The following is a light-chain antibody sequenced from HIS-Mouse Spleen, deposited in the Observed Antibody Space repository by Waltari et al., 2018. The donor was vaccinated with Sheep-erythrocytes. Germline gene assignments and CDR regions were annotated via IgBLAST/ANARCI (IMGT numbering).Light chain of an antibody. CDR3: QAWDSSTAWV. Sequence: SYELTQPPSVSVSPGQTASITRSGYKLGDKYACWYQQKPGQSPVLGIYQDSKRPSGIPERFSGSNSGNTATLTISGTQAMDEADYYCQAWDSSTAWVFGGGTKLTVL. J-gene: IGLJ3*02. V-gene: IGLV3-1*01. CDR1: KLGDKY. CDR2: QDS.